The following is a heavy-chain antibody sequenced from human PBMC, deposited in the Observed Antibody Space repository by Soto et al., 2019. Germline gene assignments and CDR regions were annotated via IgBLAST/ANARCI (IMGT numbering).Heavy chain of an antibody. CDR3: ARVAY. CDR1: GFTFSRVS. Sequence: GGSLRLSCEASGFTFSRVSMNCVRQVPGKGLEWVASISSASFATWYADSVKGRLIISRDNAQTSLFLQMNTLRPEDSAIYYCARVAYWGPGTQVTVSS. J-gene: IGHJ4*02. CDR2: ISSASFAT. V-gene: IGHV3-21*04.